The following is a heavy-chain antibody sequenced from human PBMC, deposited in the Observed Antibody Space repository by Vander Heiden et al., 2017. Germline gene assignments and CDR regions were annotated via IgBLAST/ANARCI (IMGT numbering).Heavy chain of an antibody. J-gene: IGHJ4*02. CDR2: SYYNGTT. V-gene: IGHV4-59*03. Sequence: QVQLQESGPGLLKPLETLSLTCTVSVSDGSFSRFSWSWIRQAPGKGLEWIGHSYYNGTTNYNPSLKSRVTISVDTSKNQFSLRLTSVTAADTAVYYCANGEGLWLVDYFDYWGQGILVTVSS. D-gene: IGHD6-19*01. CDR1: VSDGSFSRFS. CDR3: ANGEGLWLVDYFDY.